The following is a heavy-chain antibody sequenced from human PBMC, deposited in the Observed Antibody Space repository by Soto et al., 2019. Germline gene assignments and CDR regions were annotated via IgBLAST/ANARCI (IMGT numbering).Heavy chain of an antibody. CDR1: GFTSSCNW. CDR2: VNSDGSNT. V-gene: IGHV3-74*01. CDR3: ASLGNYYDSSGFLY. Sequence: LRLSCAASGFTSSCNWMHWVRQAPGEGLVWVSRVNSDGSNTIYADSVKGRFTISRDNAKNTVYLQMDSLRVEDTAVYYCASLGNYYDSSGFLYWGQGTLVTVSS. D-gene: IGHD3-22*01. J-gene: IGHJ4*02.